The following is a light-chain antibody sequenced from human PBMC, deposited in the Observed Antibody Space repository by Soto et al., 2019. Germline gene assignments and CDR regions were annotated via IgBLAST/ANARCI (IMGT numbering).Light chain of an antibody. J-gene: IGLJ3*02. Sequence: QSVLTQSSSASASLGSSVKLTCTLSSGHSSYIIAWHQQQPGKAPRYLMKLEGSGSYNKGSRVPDRFSGSSSGADRYLTISNFQFEDEADYYCETWDSNTRVFGGGTKVTVL. CDR2: LEGSGSY. V-gene: IGLV4-60*02. CDR3: ETWDSNTRV. CDR1: SGHSSYI.